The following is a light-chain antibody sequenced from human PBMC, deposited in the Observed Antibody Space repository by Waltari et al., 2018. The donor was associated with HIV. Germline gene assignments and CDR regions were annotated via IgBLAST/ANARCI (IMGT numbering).Light chain of an antibody. CDR3: ATWDDSLNGPV. CDR1: TSNIGSNT. Sequence: QSVLTQPPSASGTPGQRVTISCSGSTSNIGSNTVNWYQQLPGTAPRLLICSSNQRPSGVPDRFSGSKSGTSASLAISGLQSEDEADYYCATWDDSLNGPVFGGGTKLTVL. CDR2: SSN. J-gene: IGLJ3*02. V-gene: IGLV1-44*01.